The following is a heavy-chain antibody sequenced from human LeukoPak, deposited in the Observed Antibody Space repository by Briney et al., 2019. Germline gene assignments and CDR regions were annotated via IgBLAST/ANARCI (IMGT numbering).Heavy chain of an antibody. CDR3: AVIVATITGPGDY. V-gene: IGHV3-30*03. Sequence: PGGSLRLSCAASGFTFSSYGMHWVRQAPGKGLEWVAVISYDGSNKYYADSVKGRFTISRDNSKNTLYLQMNSLRAEDTAVYYCAVIVATITGPGDYWGQGTLVTVSS. D-gene: IGHD5-12*01. J-gene: IGHJ4*02. CDR2: ISYDGSNK. CDR1: GFTFSSYG.